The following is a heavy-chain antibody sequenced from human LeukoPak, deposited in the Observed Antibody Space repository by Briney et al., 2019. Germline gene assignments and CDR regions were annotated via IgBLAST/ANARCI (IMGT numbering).Heavy chain of an antibody. CDR2: INHSGST. CDR3: ASFNGFNYYYYMDV. V-gene: IGHV4-34*01. D-gene: IGHD5-24*01. Sequence: PSETLSLTCAVYGGSFSGYYWSWIRQPPGKGLEWIGEINHSGSTNYNPSLKSRVTISVDTSKNQFSLKLSSVTAADTAVYYCASFNGFNYYYYMDVWGKGTTVTVSS. CDR1: GGSFSGYY. J-gene: IGHJ6*03.